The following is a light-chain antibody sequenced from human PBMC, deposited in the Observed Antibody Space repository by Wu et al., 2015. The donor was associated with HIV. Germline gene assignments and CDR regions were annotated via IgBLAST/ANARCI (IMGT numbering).Light chain of an antibody. CDR1: QSISNN. CDR3: QHYNNLPLT. J-gene: IGKJ4*01. Sequence: EIVMTQSPATLSVSAGERATLSCRASQSISNNLAWYQQKPGQAPRLLIYGASSRATGIPARFSGSGSGTDFTLTISGMQSEDFAVYYCQHYNNLPLTFGRR. V-gene: IGKV3-15*01. CDR2: GAS.